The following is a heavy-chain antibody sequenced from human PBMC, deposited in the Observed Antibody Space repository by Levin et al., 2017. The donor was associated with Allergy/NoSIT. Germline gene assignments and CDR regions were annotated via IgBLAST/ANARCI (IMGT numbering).Heavy chain of an antibody. D-gene: IGHD2-15*01. J-gene: IGHJ6*02. CDR1: GYTFTGYY. CDR3: ARDGGKYCSGGSCHYYDYGMDV. Sequence: GESLKISCKASGYTFTGYYMHWVRQAPGQGLEWMGWINPNSGGTNYAQKFQGRVTMTRDTSISTAYMELSRLRSDDTAVYYCARDGGKYCSGGSCHYYDYGMDVWGQGTTVTVSS. V-gene: IGHV1-2*02. CDR2: INPNSGGT.